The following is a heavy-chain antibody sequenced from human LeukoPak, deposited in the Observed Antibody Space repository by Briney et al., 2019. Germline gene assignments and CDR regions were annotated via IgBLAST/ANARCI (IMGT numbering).Heavy chain of an antibody. D-gene: IGHD3-22*01. V-gene: IGHV4-34*01. J-gene: IGHJ4*02. Sequence: SETLPLTCAVYGGSFSGYYWSWIRQPPGKGLEWIGEINHSGSTNYNPSLKSRVTISVDTSKNQFSLRPSSVTAADTAVYYCASSGYYFPFDYWGQGTLVTVSS. CDR3: ASSGYYFPFDY. CDR1: GGSFSGYY. CDR2: INHSGST.